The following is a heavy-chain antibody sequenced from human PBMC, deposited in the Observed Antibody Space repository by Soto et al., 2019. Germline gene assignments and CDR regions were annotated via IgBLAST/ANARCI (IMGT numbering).Heavy chain of an antibody. Sequence: ASETLSLTCAVYGGSFSGYYWSWIRQPPWKGLEWIGEINHSGSTNYNPSLKSRVTISVDTSKNQFSLKLSSVTAADTAVYYCARVGSRGAARPRVYRSRKWFDPWGQGTLVTVSS. CDR2: INHSGST. J-gene: IGHJ5*02. CDR3: ARVGSRGAARPRVYRSRKWFDP. CDR1: GGSFSGYY. V-gene: IGHV4-34*01. D-gene: IGHD6-6*01.